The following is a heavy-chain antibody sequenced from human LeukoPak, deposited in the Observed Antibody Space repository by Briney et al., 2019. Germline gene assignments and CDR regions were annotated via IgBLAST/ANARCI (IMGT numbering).Heavy chain of an antibody. D-gene: IGHD3-10*01. CDR2: ISVNNADT. Sequence: ASVKVSCKASGYSFTNYGISWVRQAPGQGLQWMGWISVNNADTNYAQNFQGRATLTTDTSTGTAYMELRSLRSDDTAVYYCARVRWFGELFSDYWGQGTLVTVSS. CDR3: ARVRWFGELFSDY. CDR1: GYSFTNYG. J-gene: IGHJ4*02. V-gene: IGHV1-18*01.